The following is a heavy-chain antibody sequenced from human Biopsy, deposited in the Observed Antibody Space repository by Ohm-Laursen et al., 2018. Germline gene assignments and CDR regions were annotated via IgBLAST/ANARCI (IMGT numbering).Heavy chain of an antibody. CDR2: IRYSGNT. CDR3: TRAGGGKIYGL. J-gene: IGHJ4*02. D-gene: IGHD3-16*01. V-gene: IGHV4-31*03. Sequence: TLSLTCTVSGVSINTGGYYWTWIRQHPGTGLEWTGYIRYSGNTLYNPSLKSRLTISVDTSRNQFSLKLTSVTAADTALYYCTRAGGGKIYGLWGQGTLVTVSS. CDR1: GVSINTGGYY.